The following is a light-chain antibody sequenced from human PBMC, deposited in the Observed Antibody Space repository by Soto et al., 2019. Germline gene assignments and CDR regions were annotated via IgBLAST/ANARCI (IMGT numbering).Light chain of an antibody. V-gene: IGKV1-27*01. Sequence: DIQMTQSPSSLSASVGDRVTITCRASQGITNYLAWYQQKPGKVPKLLIYAASTLQSGVPSRFSGSASGTAFTLTIITLQPADVPPYSYQKSNCSPLTFGTGTKLVIK. CDR1: QGITNY. CDR2: AAS. CDR3: QKSNCSPLT. J-gene: IGKJ4*01.